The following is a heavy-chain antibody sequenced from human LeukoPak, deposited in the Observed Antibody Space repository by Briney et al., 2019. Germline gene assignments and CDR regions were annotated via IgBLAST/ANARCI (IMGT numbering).Heavy chain of an antibody. CDR2: ISSSSSTI. D-gene: IGHD5-18*01. J-gene: IGHJ4*02. CDR1: GFTFSSYE. CDR3: ARDHDSYGWPIGY. Sequence: GGSLRLSCAASGFTFSSYEMNWVRQAPGKGLEWVSHISSSSSTIYYADSVKGRFTISRDNAKNSLYLQMNSLRAEDTAVYYCARDHDSYGWPIGYWGQGTLVTVSS. V-gene: IGHV3-48*03.